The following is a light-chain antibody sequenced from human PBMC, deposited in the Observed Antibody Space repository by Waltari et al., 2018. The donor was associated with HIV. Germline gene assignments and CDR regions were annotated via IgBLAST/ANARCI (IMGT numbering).Light chain of an antibody. CDR2: DSG. V-gene: IGLV3-21*04. CDR3: QVWDSTTDHYV. CDR1: NFRTKS. J-gene: IGLJ1*01. Sequence: SYVLTQPPSVSVAPGKTAKITCGGNNFRTKSVHWYQQKPGQAPGLIIYDSGDRPSGIPERFAGSDSGNTATLTISRVEAGDEADYYCQVWDSTTDHYVFGSGTKVTVL.